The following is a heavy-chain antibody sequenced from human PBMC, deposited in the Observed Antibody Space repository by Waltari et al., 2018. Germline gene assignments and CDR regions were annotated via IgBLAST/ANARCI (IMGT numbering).Heavy chain of an antibody. CDR1: GASISSYY. J-gene: IGHJ5*02. Sequence: QVQLQESGPGLVKPSETLSLTCTVSGASISSYYWSWIRPPAGKGLEWIGRIYTSGSTNYNPSLKSRVTMSVDTSKNQFSLKLSSVTAADTAVYYCARGLAAAGTLWFDPWGQGTLVTVSS. V-gene: IGHV4-4*07. CDR3: ARGLAAAGTLWFDP. CDR2: IYTSGST. D-gene: IGHD6-13*01.